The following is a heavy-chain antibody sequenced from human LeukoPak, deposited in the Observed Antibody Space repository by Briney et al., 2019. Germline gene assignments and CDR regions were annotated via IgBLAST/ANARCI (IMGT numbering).Heavy chain of an antibody. V-gene: IGHV3-30*02. D-gene: IGHD3-22*01. CDR2: IRYDGSNK. CDR1: GFTFSTYG. CDR3: AKGAYYDL. J-gene: IGHJ4*02. Sequence: PGGSLRLSCTASGFTFSTYGMHWVRQAPGKGLEWVAFIRYDGSNKYYADSVKGRFTISRDDSKNSLYLQMNSLRAEDTAVYYCAKGAYYDLWGQGTLVTVSS.